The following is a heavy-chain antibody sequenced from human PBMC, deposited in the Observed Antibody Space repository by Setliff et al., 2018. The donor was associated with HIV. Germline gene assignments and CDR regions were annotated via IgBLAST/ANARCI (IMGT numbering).Heavy chain of an antibody. CDR2: IHHSGTT. V-gene: IGHV4-38-2*01. D-gene: IGHD3-22*01. CDR1: GYSITTGYQ. Sequence: PSETLSLTCAVSGYSITTGYQWGWVRQSPGKGPEWIGSIHHSGTTYYNPSLRSRATLLVDTSKNQFSLKLSSVTAADTAVYYCARASTRIGYDSSGYPFDYWGQGTLVTVSS. CDR3: ARASTRIGYDSSGYPFDY. J-gene: IGHJ4*02.